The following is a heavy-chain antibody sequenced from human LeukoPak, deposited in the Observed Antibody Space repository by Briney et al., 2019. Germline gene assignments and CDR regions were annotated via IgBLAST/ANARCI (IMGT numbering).Heavy chain of an antibody. CDR1: GFTFSSYA. V-gene: IGHV3-48*01. CDR3: ARGLASALWWFSGDAFDI. J-gene: IGHJ3*02. Sequence: GGSLRLSCAASGFTFSSYAMNWVRQAPGKGLEWVSYISSSSSTIYYADSVKGRFTISRDNAKNSLYLQMNSLRAEDTAVYYCARGLASALWWFSGDAFDIWGQGTMVTVSS. CDR2: ISSSSSTI. D-gene: IGHD2-21*01.